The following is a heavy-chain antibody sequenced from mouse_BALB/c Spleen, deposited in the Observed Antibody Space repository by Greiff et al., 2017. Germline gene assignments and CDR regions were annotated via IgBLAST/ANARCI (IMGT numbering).Heavy chain of an antibody. CDR1: GYTFTSYT. J-gene: IGHJ2*01. CDR3: ERETPVVANFDY. D-gene: IGHD1-1*01. CDR2: IIPSSGYT. V-gene: IGHV1-4*01. Sequence: QVQLQQSGAELARPGASVKMSCKASGYTFTSYTMHWVKQRPGQGLEWIGYIIPSSGYTNYIQKFKDKATLTANKSSSTAYMQLSSLTSEDSAVYYCERETPVVANFDYWGQGTTLTVSA.